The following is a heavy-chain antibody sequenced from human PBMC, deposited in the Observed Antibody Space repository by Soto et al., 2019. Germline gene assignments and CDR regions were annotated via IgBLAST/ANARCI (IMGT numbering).Heavy chain of an antibody. CDR1: GGTFSSYA. CDR3: ARGAKYYDFWSGYPETYYYYYGMDV. CDR2: IIPIFGTA. V-gene: IGHV1-69*13. J-gene: IGHJ6*02. Sequence: SVKVSCKASGGTFSSYAISWVRQAPGQVLEWMGGIIPIFGTANYAQKFQGRVTITADESTSTAYMELSSLRSEDTAVYYCARGAKYYDFWSGYPETYYYYYGMDVWGQGTTVTVSS. D-gene: IGHD3-3*01.